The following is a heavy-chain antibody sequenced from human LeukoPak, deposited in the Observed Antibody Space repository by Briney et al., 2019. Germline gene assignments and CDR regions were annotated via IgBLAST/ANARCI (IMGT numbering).Heavy chain of an antibody. V-gene: IGHV3-30*18. CDR2: ISYDGSNK. Sequence: AGSLSLSCAASGFTFSSYSMHWVRQAPGQGLEWVAVISYDGSNKYYADSVKGSFTISRDNSKNTLYLQMNSLRAEDMAVYYCAKDLDDGVVVMSLGGQGTVVTLS. D-gene: IGHD3-22*01. CDR1: GFTFSSYS. CDR3: AKDLDDGVVVMSL. J-gene: IGHJ4*02.